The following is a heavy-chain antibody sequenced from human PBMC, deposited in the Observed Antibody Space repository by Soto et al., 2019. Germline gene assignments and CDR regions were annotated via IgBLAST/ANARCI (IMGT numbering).Heavy chain of an antibody. Sequence: PGGSLRLSCAASGFTFSSYGMNWVRQAPGKRLEWVSIITTGSTYIYYADSVKGRFTISRDNAKNSLYLQMNSLRAEDTAVYFCARISGYDSYYFDYWGLGTLVTVSS. V-gene: IGHV3-21*06. J-gene: IGHJ4*02. CDR2: ITTGSTYI. CDR1: GFTFSSYG. D-gene: IGHD5-12*01. CDR3: ARISGYDSYYFDY.